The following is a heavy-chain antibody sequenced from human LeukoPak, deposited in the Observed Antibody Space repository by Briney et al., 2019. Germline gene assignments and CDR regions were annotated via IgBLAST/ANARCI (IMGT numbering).Heavy chain of an antibody. CDR2: INPNSGGT. Sequence: ASVKVSCKASGYTFTGYYMHWVRQAPGQGLEWMGWINPNSGGTNYAQKFQGRVTMTKDTSISTAYMELSRLRSDDTAVYYCARDDYGDYVSYFQHWGQGTLVTVSS. V-gene: IGHV1-2*02. CDR1: GYTFTGYY. CDR3: ARDDYGDYVSYFQH. D-gene: IGHD4-17*01. J-gene: IGHJ1*01.